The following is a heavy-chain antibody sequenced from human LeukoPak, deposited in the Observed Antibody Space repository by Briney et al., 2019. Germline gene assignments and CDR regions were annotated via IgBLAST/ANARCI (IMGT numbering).Heavy chain of an antibody. CDR3: ARGKLGMEAFDT. J-gene: IGHJ3*02. CDR2: IYYSGST. Sequence: PSETLSLTCTASGGSISSYYWSWIRQPPGKGLEWIGYIYYSGSTNYNPSLKSRVTISVDTSKNQFSLKLSSVTAADTAVYYCARGKLGMEAFDTWGQGTMVTVSS. V-gene: IGHV4-59*01. CDR1: GGSISSYY. D-gene: IGHD7-27*01.